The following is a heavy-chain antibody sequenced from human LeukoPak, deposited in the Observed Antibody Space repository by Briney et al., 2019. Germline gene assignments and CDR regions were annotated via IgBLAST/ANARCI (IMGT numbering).Heavy chain of an antibody. V-gene: IGHV3-48*03. Sequence: QPGGSLRLSCAASGFTFSSYEMNWVRQAPGKGLEWVSYISSSGSTIYYADSVKGRFTISRDNAKNSLYLQMNSLRAEDTAVYYCARGHSYYEKLQSVDYWGQGTLVTVSS. CDR3: ARGHSYYEKLQSVDY. J-gene: IGHJ4*02. D-gene: IGHD3-22*01. CDR1: GFTFSSYE. CDR2: ISSSGSTI.